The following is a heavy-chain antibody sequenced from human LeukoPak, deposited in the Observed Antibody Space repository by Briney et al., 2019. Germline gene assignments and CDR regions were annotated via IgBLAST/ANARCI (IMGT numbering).Heavy chain of an antibody. J-gene: IGHJ5*02. CDR3: AKDIHYGDSSSHGLGWFDP. CDR1: GFTFSSYS. Sequence: PGGSLRLSCAASGFTFSSYSMNWVRQAPGKGLEWVSSISSSSSYIYYADSVKGRFTISRDNAKNSLYLQMNSLRAEDTALYYCAKDIHYGDSSSHGLGWFDPWGQGTLVTVSS. CDR2: ISSSSSYI. D-gene: IGHD4-17*01. V-gene: IGHV3-21*04.